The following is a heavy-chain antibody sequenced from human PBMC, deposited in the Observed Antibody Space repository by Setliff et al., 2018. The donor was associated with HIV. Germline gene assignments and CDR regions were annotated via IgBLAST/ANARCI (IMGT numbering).Heavy chain of an antibody. V-gene: IGHV1-8*01. D-gene: IGHD2-21*01. CDR2: MSPKSGYA. Sequence: ASVKVSCKASGYSFTNYDINWVRQAPGHGLEWVGWMSPKSGYADYAQKFQGRVTMTRNTSINTVHMELSSLKSEDTAVYYCARDKSDIVGEVWLDPWGQGTLVTVSS. J-gene: IGHJ5*02. CDR1: GYSFTNYD. CDR3: ARDKSDIVGEVWLDP.